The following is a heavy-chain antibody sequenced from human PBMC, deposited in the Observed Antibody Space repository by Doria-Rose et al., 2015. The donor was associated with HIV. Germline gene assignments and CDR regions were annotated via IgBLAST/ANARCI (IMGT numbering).Heavy chain of an antibody. CDR2: IFSDDER. Sequence: QVTLKESGPVLVKPTETLTLTCTVSGVSLSSPGMGVSWIRQPPGKALEWLANIFSDDERSYKTSLRSRLTIARSTSKSQVVLTRTDMDPVDTATYYCARIKSSRWYHKYYFDFWGQGTLVIVSA. CDR1: GVSLSSPGMG. D-gene: IGHD6-13*01. J-gene: IGHJ4*02. CDR3: ARIKSSRWYHKYYFDF. V-gene: IGHV2-26*01.